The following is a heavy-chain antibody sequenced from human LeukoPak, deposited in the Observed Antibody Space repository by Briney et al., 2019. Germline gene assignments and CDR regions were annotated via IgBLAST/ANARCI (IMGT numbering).Heavy chain of an antibody. Sequence: PGRSLVLSWPASGFTFGDYTITGSRQAAGEGVKWVGFIRKKADGGTPEYAASVQCRFITSRDDSKSIAYLQMNSLKTDDTAVYYCTKDPPTSYWGQGTLVSVSS. CDR2: IRKKADGGTP. J-gene: IGHJ4*02. CDR3: TKDPPTSY. D-gene: IGHD1-26*01. CDR1: GFTFGDYT. V-gene: IGHV3-49*03.